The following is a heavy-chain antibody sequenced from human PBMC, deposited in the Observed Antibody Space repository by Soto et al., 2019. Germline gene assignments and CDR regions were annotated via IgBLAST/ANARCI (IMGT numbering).Heavy chain of an antibody. V-gene: IGHV3-66*01. CDR2: IYSGGST. CDR3: ARAGRYYAFDI. Sequence: GGSLSLSCAASGFTVSSNYMSWVRQAPGKGLEWVSVIYSGGSTYYADSVKGRFTISRDNSKNTLYLQMNSLRAEDTAVYYCARAGRYYAFDIWRQGTMVTVSS. D-gene: IGHD1-1*01. CDR1: GFTVSSNY. J-gene: IGHJ3*02.